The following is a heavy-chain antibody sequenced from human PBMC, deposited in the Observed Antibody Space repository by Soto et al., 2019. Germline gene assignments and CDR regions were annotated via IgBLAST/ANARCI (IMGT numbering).Heavy chain of an antibody. J-gene: IGHJ4*02. CDR2: IKSKTDGGTT. CDR3: TTERAIGTTSFDY. Sequence: EVQLVESGGGLVKPGGSLRLSCAASGFTFSNAWMNWVRQAPGKGLEWVGRIKSKTDGGTTDYAAPVKGRFTISRDDSKNPLYLQMNRLKPCDTAVYYCTTERAIGTTSFDYWGQGSLVTVSS. V-gene: IGHV3-15*07. D-gene: IGHD1-1*01. CDR1: GFTFSNAW.